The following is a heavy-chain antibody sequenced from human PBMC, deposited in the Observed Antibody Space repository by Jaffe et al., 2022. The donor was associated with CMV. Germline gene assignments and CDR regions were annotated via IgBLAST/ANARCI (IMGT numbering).Heavy chain of an antibody. CDR1: GFTFSDYW. CDR2: INGDDSIT. V-gene: IGHV3-74*01. CDR3: ARARSPAAMEY. J-gene: IGHJ4*02. Sequence: EVLLVESGGGLVQPGGSLRLSCAASGFTFSDYWIHWVRQVPGKGLVWVSRINGDDSITNYADSVKGRFTISRDNAKSTVFLQMDSLRAEDTAVYYCARARSPAAMEYWGQGTLVTVSS. D-gene: IGHD5-18*01.